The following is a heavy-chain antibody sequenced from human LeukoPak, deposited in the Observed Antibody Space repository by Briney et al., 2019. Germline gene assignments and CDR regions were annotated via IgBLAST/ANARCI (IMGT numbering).Heavy chain of an antibody. D-gene: IGHD3-10*01. CDR2: INHSGSP. Sequence: PSETLSLTCAVYGGSFSGYYWSWIRQPPGKGLEWIGEINHSGSPNYNPSLKSRVTISVDTSKNQFSLKLSSVTAADTAVYYCARGRTAYYYGSGSYQAYYYYGMDVWGQGTTVTVSS. CDR1: GGSFSGYY. J-gene: IGHJ6*02. CDR3: ARGRTAYYYGSGSYQAYYYYGMDV. V-gene: IGHV4-34*01.